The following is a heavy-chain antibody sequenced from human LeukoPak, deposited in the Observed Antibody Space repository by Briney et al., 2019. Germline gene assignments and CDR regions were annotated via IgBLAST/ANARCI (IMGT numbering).Heavy chain of an antibody. V-gene: IGHV1-18*01. CDR2: ISAYNGNT. CDR3: ARALLLSTTGTTVRHNWFDP. D-gene: IGHD1-1*01. CDR1: GYTFTSYG. J-gene: IGHJ5*02. Sequence: ASVKVSCKASGYTFTSYGISWVRQAPGQGLEWMGWISAYNGNTNYAQKLQGRVTMTTDTSTSTAYMELRSLRSDDTAVYYCARALLLSTTGTTVRHNWFDPWGQGTLVTVSS.